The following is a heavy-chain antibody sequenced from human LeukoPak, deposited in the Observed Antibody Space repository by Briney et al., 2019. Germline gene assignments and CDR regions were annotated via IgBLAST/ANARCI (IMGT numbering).Heavy chain of an antibody. CDR2: ISWNSGSI. V-gene: IGHV3-9*01. Sequence: GGSLRLSCAASGFTFSSYWMSWVRQAPGKGLEWVSGISWNSGSIGYADSVKGRFAISRDNAKNSLYLQMNSLRAEDTALYYCVKDTIAYSSGWYYFDYWGQGTLVTVSS. D-gene: IGHD6-19*01. CDR3: VKDTIAYSSGWYYFDY. CDR1: GFTFSSYW. J-gene: IGHJ4*02.